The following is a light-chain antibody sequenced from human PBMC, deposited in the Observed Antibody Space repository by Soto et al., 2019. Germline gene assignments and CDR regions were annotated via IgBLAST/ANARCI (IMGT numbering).Light chain of an antibody. CDR3: HQYDYWPLT. J-gene: IGKJ4*01. V-gene: IGKV3-15*01. CDR1: QSVSSN. CDR2: GAS. Sequence: EIVMTQSPATLSVSPGERATLSCRASQSVSSNLAWYQQKPGQAPRLLIYGASTRATDMPGRFSGRGSGTEFTLTISSLQSEDFGLYYCHQYDYWPLTFGGGTKVDIK.